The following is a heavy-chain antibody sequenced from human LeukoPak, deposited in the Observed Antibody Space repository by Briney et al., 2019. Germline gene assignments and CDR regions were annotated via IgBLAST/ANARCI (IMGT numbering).Heavy chain of an antibody. CDR1: VYTFSGYD. V-gene: IGHV1-8*02. Sequence: ASVNVSCTSSVYTFSGYDINCVEQATGQGLEWMGWMNPNSGNTGYAQKFQGRVTMTRNTYISTAYMELSSLRSEDTAVCYCARGEYGSLSDYWGQGPLVTVSS. J-gene: IGHJ4*02. CDR2: MNPNSGNT. CDR3: ARGEYGSLSDY. D-gene: IGHD4-17*01.